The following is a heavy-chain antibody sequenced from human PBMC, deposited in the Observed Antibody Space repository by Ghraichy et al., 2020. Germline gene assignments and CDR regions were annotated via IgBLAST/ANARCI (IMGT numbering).Heavy chain of an antibody. Sequence: GESLNISCAASGYTFSSYSINWVRQAPGKGLEWVSYINSRSAIIHYTDSVKGRFTISRDNAKKSLYLQMNSLRDEDTAVYYCAILGVRGIINDYWGQGTLVTVSS. V-gene: IGHV3-48*02. D-gene: IGHD3-10*01. CDR3: AILGVRGIINDY. CDR2: INSRSAII. CDR1: GYTFSSYS. J-gene: IGHJ4*02.